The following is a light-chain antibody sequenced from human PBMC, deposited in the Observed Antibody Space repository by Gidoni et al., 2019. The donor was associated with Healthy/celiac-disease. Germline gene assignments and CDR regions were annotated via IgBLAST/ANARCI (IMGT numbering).Light chain of an antibody. V-gene: IGKV1-33*01. CDR2: DAS. CDR3: QQYDNLPPPT. CDR1: QDISNY. J-gene: IGKJ4*01. Sequence: DIQMTQSPSSLSASVGDRVTITCQASQDISNYLNWYQQKPGKAPKLLIYDASNLETGVPSRFSGSGSGTDFTFTISSLQPEDIATYYCQQYDNLPPPTFGGXTKVEIK.